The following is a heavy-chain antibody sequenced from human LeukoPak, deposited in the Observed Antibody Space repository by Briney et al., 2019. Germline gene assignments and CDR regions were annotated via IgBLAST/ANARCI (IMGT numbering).Heavy chain of an antibody. CDR1: GGSISSYY. D-gene: IGHD6-13*01. CDR3: ARGDSSSWPTNFDY. Sequence: KPSETLSLTCTVSGGSISSYYWSWIRQPPGKGLEWIGYIYYSGSTNYNPSLKSRVTISVDTSKNQFSLKLSSVTAADTAVYYCARGDSSSWPTNFDYWGQGTLVTVSS. J-gene: IGHJ4*02. CDR2: IYYSGST. V-gene: IGHV4-59*01.